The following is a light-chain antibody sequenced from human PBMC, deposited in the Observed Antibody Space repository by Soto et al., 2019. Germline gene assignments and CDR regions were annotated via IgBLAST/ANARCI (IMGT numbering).Light chain of an antibody. J-gene: IGLJ1*01. Sequence: QSVLPQSSSASASLGSSVKLTCTLSSGHSSYIIAWHQQQPGKAPRYLMKLEGSGSYNKGSGVPDRFSGSSSGADRYLTISNLQFEDEADYYCETWDSNTRVFGTGTKLTVL. CDR3: ETWDSNTRV. CDR2: LEGSGSY. V-gene: IGLV4-60*02. CDR1: SGHSSYI.